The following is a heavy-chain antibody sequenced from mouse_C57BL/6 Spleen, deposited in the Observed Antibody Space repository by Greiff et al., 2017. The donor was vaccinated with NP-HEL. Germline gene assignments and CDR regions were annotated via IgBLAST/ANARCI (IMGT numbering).Heavy chain of an antibody. J-gene: IGHJ2*01. CDR3: ARRGYYERGFDY. Sequence: EVQRVESGGGLVKPGGSLKLSCAASGFTFSSYTMSWVRQTPEKRLEWVATISGGGGNTYYPDSVKGRFTISRDNAKNTLYLQMSSLRSEDTALYYCARRGYYERGFDYWGQGTTLTVSS. D-gene: IGHD2-3*01. CDR1: GFTFSSYT. CDR2: ISGGGGNT. V-gene: IGHV5-9*01.